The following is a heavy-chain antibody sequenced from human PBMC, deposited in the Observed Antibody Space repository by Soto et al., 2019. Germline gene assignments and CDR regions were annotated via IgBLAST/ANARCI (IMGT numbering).Heavy chain of an antibody. CDR2: IYYSGST. CDR1: GGSVSSGSYY. D-gene: IGHD6-6*01. V-gene: IGHV4-61*01. CDR3: ARDSSSGYYYYGMDV. Sequence: SETLSLTCTVSGGSVSSGSYYWSWIRQPPGKGLEWIGYIYYSGSTNYNPSLKSRVTISVDTSKNQFSLKLSSVTAADTAVYYCARDSSSGYYYYGMDVWGQGTTVTVSS. J-gene: IGHJ6*02.